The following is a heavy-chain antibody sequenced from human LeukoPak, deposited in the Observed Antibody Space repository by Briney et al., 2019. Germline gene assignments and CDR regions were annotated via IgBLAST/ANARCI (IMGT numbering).Heavy chain of an antibody. CDR3: AKASSSWFYYGMDV. D-gene: IGHD6-13*01. CDR1: GFTFDDYA. V-gene: IGHV3-9*01. Sequence: PGRSLRLSCAASGFTFDDYAMHWVRQAPGKGLEWVSGISWNSGSIGYADSVKGRFTISRDNAKNSLYLQMNSLRAEDTALYYCAKASSSWFYYGMDVWGQGTTVTVSS. CDR2: ISWNSGSI. J-gene: IGHJ6*02.